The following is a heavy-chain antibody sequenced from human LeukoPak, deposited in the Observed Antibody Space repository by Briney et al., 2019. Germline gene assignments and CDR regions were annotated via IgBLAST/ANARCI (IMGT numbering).Heavy chain of an antibody. CDR3: ARRGFDF. V-gene: IGHV1-2*06. J-gene: IGHJ4*02. CDR1: GYTFTSYD. Sequence: GASVKVSCKASGYTFTSYDINWVRQATGQGLEWMGRMNPSSGVTYYAQKFEGRVTMTRNTSINTAYMELSRLRSNDTAVYYCARRGFDFWGQGTLVTVSS. CDR2: MNPSSGVT.